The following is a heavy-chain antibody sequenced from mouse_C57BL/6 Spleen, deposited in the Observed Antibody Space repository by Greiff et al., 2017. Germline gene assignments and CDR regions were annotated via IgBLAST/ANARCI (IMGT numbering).Heavy chain of an antibody. D-gene: IGHD1-1*01. CDR3: ARGTSQATTWFAY. CDR1: GYTFTSYW. CDR2: IHPNSGST. J-gene: IGHJ3*01. Sequence: QVQLQQPGAELVKPGASVKLSCKASGYTFTSYWMHWVKQRPGQGLEWIGMIHPNSGSTTYNEKFKSKATLTVDKSSSTAYMQLSSLTSENSAVYDGARGTSQATTWFAYWGQGTLLTVSA. V-gene: IGHV1-64*01.